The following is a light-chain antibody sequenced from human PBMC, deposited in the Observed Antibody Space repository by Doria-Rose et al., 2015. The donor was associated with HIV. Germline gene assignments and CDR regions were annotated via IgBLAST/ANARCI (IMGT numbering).Light chain of an antibody. Sequence: EIAMTQSPGTLSLSPGERATLSCRASQSFSSTYLAWYQQKPGQAPSLLIYDGSTRATVIPDRFSASGSGTDFTLTINRLEPEDFALYYCHQYGTSWTFGQGTKVEV. CDR1: QSFSSTY. V-gene: IGKV3-20*01. CDR2: DGS. CDR3: HQYGTSWT. J-gene: IGKJ1*01.